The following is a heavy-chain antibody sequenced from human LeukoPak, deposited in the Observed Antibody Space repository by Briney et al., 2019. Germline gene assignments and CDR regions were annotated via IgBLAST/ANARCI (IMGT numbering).Heavy chain of an antibody. V-gene: IGHV4-31*03. CDR2: IYYSGST. CDR1: GGSISSGGYY. Sequence: SETLSLTCTVSGGSISSGGYYWSWIRQHPGKGLDWIGYIYYSGSTYYNPSLKSRVTISVDTSRNQFSLKLSSVTAADTAVYYCARDRVYDFWSGYPGPYYYYGMDVWGQGTTVTVSS. CDR3: ARDRVYDFWSGYPGPYYYYGMDV. J-gene: IGHJ6*02. D-gene: IGHD3-3*01.